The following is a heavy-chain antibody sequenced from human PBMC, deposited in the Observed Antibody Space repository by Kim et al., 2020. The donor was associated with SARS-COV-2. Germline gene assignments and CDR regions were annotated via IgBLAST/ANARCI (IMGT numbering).Heavy chain of an antibody. D-gene: IGHD3-16*02. CDR1: GDSIISDRG. Sequence: SETLSLTCTVSGDSIISDRGWTWVRQTPGKGLEWVGETFHTGSTNYNPSLKSRVTISVDKSKNQFSLRLNSVTAAATPAYFCPRGGLLFRGFIPPRYFD. V-gene: IGHV4-4*02. CDR2: TFHTGST. CDR3: PRGGLLFRGFIPPRYFD. J-gene: IGHJ2*01.